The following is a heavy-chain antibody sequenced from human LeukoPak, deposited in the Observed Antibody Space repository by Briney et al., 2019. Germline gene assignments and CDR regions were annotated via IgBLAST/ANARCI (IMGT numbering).Heavy chain of an antibody. Sequence: ASVKVSCKTSGYTFTGYYIHWVRQAPGQGLEWMGRINPNSGGTNYAQKFQGRVTMTRDTSISTAYMELSRLRSDDTAVYYCARASDILAAAGKYYFDYWGQGTLVTVSS. V-gene: IGHV1-2*06. CDR1: GYTFTGYY. CDR3: ARASDILAAAGKYYFDY. J-gene: IGHJ4*02. D-gene: IGHD6-13*01. CDR2: INPNSGGT.